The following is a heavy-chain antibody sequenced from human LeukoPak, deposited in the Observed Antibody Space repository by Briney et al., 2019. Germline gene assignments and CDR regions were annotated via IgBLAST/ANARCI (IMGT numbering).Heavy chain of an antibody. V-gene: IGHV3-15*01. J-gene: IGHJ4*02. CDR1: GFTLNNAW. Sequence: GGSLTLSCAASGFTLNNAWMRWARQAPEERLVWGGCIKSKTHRGTTDSRAPVKGIFTISRHDSKNTLYLQMNGLKTEDTAIYYWSASRGSGNFIYWGKGTLVTVSS. CDR2: IKSKTHRGTT. D-gene: IGHD3-10*01. CDR3: SASRGSGNFIY.